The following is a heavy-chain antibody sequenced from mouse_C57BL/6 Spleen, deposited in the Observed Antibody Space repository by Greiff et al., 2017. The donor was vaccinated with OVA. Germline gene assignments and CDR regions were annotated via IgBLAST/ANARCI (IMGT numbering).Heavy chain of an antibody. D-gene: IGHD2-4*01. Sequence: QVQLQQSGAELVKPGASVKLSCKASGYTFTSYWMHWVKQRPGQGLEWIGMIHPNSGSTNYNEKFKSKATLTVDKSSSTAYMQLSSLTSEDSAVYYCARAYDYDRYWFAYWGKGTLVTVSA. V-gene: IGHV1-64*01. CDR1: GYTFTSYW. CDR2: IHPNSGST. J-gene: IGHJ3*01. CDR3: ARAYDYDRYWFAY.